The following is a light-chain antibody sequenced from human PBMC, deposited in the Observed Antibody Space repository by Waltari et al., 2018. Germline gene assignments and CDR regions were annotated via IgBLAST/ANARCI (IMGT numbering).Light chain of an antibody. V-gene: IGKV1-39*01. CDR2: ATS. CDR3: QQSRTAPLT. Sequence: DNQMTHTPSSLSPSLEDRVPISHRASQSVTTYLNWYQQKPGKAPNLLISATSILQSGVPSRFSGSGSGTDFTLTISSLQPEDFATYYCQQSRTAPLTFGGGTKVEIK. J-gene: IGKJ4*01. CDR1: QSVTTY.